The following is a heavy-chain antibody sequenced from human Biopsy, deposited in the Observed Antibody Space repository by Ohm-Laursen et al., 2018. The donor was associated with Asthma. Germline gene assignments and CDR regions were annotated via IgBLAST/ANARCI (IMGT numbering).Heavy chain of an antibody. Sequence: GQTLSLTCAASGFTFSSYSMHWVRQAPGRGPEYVSFIATDGSNKFYADSVKGRFTVSRDNSKHTLYLHMTGLRADDTGVYYCVKDHSAGYYYFDDWGQGAQVTVSS. D-gene: IGHD2-21*01. CDR2: IATDGSNK. CDR1: GFTFSSYS. V-gene: IGHV3-64D*08. J-gene: IGHJ4*02. CDR3: VKDHSAGYYYFDD.